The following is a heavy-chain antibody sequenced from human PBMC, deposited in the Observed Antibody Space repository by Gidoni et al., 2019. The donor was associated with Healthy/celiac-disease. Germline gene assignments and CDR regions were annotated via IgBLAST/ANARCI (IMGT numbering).Heavy chain of an antibody. CDR1: GGSISSSSYY. D-gene: IGHD3-3*01. V-gene: IGHV4-39*01. Sequence: QLQLQESGPGLVKPSETLSLTCTVSGGSISSSSYYWGWIRQPPGKGLEWIGSIYYSGSTYYNPSLKSRVTISVDTSKNQFSLKLSSVTAADTAVYYCARHARLYDFWSGYYLNWFDPWGQGTLVTVSS. CDR3: ARHARLYDFWSGYYLNWFDP. CDR2: IYYSGST. J-gene: IGHJ5*02.